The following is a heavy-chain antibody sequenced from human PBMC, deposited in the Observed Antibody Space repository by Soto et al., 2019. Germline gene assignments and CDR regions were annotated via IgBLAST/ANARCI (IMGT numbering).Heavy chain of an antibody. V-gene: IGHV1-69*13. CDR1: GGTFSSYA. CDR3: ARVLAGEMALGALVY. Sequence: ASVKVSCKASGGTFSSYAISWVRQAPGQGLEWMGGIIPIFGTANYAQKLQGRVTITADESTSTAYMELSSLRSEDTAVYYCARVLAGEMALGALVYWGQGTVVTVSS. J-gene: IGHJ4*02. D-gene: IGHD3-16*01. CDR2: IIPIFGTA.